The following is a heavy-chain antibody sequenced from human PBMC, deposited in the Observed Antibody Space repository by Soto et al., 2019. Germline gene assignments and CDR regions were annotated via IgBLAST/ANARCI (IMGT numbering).Heavy chain of an antibody. D-gene: IGHD3-10*01. CDR2: IRSSDRFT. J-gene: IGHJ4*02. Sequence: QVQLVESGGAWAKPGGSLRLSCAVSGFTFSDYFMTWIRQAPGKGLEWVSYIRSSDRFTNHADSVKGRFTISRDNANNSLSLEMNDLTAEDTAVYFCVRVGHDGSYFDYWGQRTLVTVSS. CDR1: GFTFSDYF. V-gene: IGHV3-11*06. CDR3: VRVGHDGSYFDY.